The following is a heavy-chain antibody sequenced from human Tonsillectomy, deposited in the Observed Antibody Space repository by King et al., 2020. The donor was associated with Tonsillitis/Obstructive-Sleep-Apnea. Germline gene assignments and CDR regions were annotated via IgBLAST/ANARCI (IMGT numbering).Heavy chain of an antibody. J-gene: IGHJ4*02. D-gene: IGHD3-3*01. CDR2: ISGSGGST. Sequence: VQLVESGGGLVQPGGSLRLSCAASGFTFSSFAMSWVRQAPGKGLEWVSAISGSGGSTYYAASVKGRFTISRDNSKNTLYLQMNSLRAEDTAVYYCAKEAGYYDFWSGYYTGPLDYWGQGTLVTVSS. CDR1: GFTFSSFA. V-gene: IGHV3-23*04. CDR3: AKEAGYYDFWSGYYTGPLDY.